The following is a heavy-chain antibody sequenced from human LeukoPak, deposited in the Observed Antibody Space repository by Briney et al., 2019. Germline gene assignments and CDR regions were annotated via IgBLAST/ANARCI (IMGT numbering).Heavy chain of an antibody. Sequence: SETLSLTCTVSGGSISSYYWSWTRQPPGKGLEWIGYIYYSGSTNYNPSLKSRVTISVDTSKNQFSLKLSSVTAADTAVYYCARLVGGYQGYWGQGTLVTVSS. J-gene: IGHJ4*02. V-gene: IGHV4-59*08. D-gene: IGHD3-16*02. CDR1: GGSISSYY. CDR2: IYYSGST. CDR3: ARLVGGYQGY.